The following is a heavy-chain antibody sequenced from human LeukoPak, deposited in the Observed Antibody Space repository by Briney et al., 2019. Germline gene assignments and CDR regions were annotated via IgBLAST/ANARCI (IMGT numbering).Heavy chain of an antibody. J-gene: IGHJ5*02. CDR1: GGTFSSYA. V-gene: IGHV1-2*02. CDR2: INPNSGGT. D-gene: IGHD3-9*01. Sequence: GASVKVSCKASGGTFSSYAISWVRQAPGQGLEWMGWINPNSGGTNYAQKFQGRVTMTRDTSISTAYMELSRLRSDDTAVYYCASILLIGFDPWGQGTLVTVSS. CDR3: ASILLIGFDP.